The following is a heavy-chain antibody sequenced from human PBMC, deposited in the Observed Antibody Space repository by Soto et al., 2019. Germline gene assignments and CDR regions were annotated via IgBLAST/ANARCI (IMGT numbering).Heavy chain of an antibody. V-gene: IGHV4-39*01. CDR3: VRGVIFLDYFDY. CDR1: GGSISSSSYY. CDR2: IYYSGST. D-gene: IGHD3-10*01. J-gene: IGHJ4*02. Sequence: QLQLQESGPGLVKPSETLSLTCTVSGGSISSSSYYWGWIRQPPGKGLEWIGSIYYSGSTYYNPSLKSRVTISVDTSKNQFSLKLSSVTAADTAVYYCVRGVIFLDYFDYWGQGTLVTVSS.